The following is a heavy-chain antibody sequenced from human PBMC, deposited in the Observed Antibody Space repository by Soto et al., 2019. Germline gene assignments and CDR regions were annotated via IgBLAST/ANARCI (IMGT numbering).Heavy chain of an antibody. D-gene: IGHD4-17*01. CDR2: TSAYTLNT. CDR1: GYTFTNYG. CDR3: ARADHGRAPRGGNWFDP. Sequence: QVPLVQSGGEVKKPGASVKVSCKASGYTFTNYGVAWVRQAPGQGLEWMGWTSAYTLNTNYAQKFQGRVTVTTDTSTSTAYMELRSLTPDDTAVYYCARADHGRAPRGGNWFDPWGQGTLVTVSS. V-gene: IGHV1-18*01. J-gene: IGHJ5*02.